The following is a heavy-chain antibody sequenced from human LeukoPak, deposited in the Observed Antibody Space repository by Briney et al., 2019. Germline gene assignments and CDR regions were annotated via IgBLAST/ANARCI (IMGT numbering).Heavy chain of an antibody. CDR2: ISGSGGST. V-gene: IGHV3-23*01. CDR1: GFTFSSYA. J-gene: IGHJ6*03. Sequence: GGSLRLSCAASGFTFSSYAMSWVRQAPGKGLEWVSAISGSGGSTYYADSVKGRFTISRDNSKNTLYLQMNSLRAEDTAVYYCAGSSTVVTHEGVGNYYYYYMDVWGKGTTVTVSS. CDR3: AGSSTVVTHEGVGNYYYYYMDV. D-gene: IGHD4-23*01.